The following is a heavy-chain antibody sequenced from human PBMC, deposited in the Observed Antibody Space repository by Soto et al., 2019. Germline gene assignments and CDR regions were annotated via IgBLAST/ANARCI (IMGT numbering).Heavy chain of an antibody. Sequence: PGGSLRLSCAASGFTFNNAWMSWVRQAPGKGLEWVGHIKSDTDGGTTDYAAPVKGRFTISRDDSKNTLYLQMNSLKIEDTAVYYCTTDPGHYDSSVLPCWGQGTLVTVSS. D-gene: IGHD3-22*01. CDR2: IKSDTDGGTT. CDR1: GFTFNNAW. J-gene: IGHJ4*02. V-gene: IGHV3-15*01. CDR3: TTDPGHYDSSVLPC.